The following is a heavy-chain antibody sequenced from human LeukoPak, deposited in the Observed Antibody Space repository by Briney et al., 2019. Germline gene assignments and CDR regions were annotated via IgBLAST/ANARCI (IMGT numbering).Heavy chain of an antibody. CDR2: IRHDGSNK. Sequence: GGSLRLSCAASGFTFRSYGMHWVRQATGKGLEWVAFIRHDGSNKYYADSVKGRFTISRDNSKSALFLHMDTVRADDTAFYYCAKDSPPTSEWLPDYWGQGTLVSISS. CDR3: AKDSPPTSEWLPDY. V-gene: IGHV3-30*02. J-gene: IGHJ4*02. D-gene: IGHD3-3*01. CDR1: GFTFRSYG.